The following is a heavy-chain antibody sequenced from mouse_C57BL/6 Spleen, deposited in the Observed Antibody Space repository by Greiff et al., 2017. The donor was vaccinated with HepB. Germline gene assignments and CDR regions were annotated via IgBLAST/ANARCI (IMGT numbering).Heavy chain of an antibody. CDR2: ISSGSSTI. Sequence: EVQVVESGGGLVKPGGSLKLSCAASGFTFSDYGMHWVRQAPEKGLEWVAYISSGSSTIYYADTVKGRCTISRDNAKNTLFLQMTSLRSEDTAMYYCARGSNPHYYAMDYWGQGTSVTVSS. CDR3: ARGSNPHYYAMDY. D-gene: IGHD2-5*01. J-gene: IGHJ4*01. CDR1: GFTFSDYG. V-gene: IGHV5-17*01.